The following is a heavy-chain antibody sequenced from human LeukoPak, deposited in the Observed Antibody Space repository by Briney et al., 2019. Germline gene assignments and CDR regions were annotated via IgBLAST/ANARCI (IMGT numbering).Heavy chain of an antibody. J-gene: IGHJ4*02. D-gene: IGHD3-22*01. V-gene: IGHV1-69*05. Sequence: SVKVSCKASGYTFTSYGINWVRQAPGQGLEWMGGTISIPDAANYAQKFQGRVTITTDGSTSTAYMELSSLRSEDTAVYYCARVGYDSDGYYYAFDYWGQGTLVTVSS. CDR2: TISIPDAA. CDR1: GYTFTSYG. CDR3: ARVGYDSDGYYYAFDY.